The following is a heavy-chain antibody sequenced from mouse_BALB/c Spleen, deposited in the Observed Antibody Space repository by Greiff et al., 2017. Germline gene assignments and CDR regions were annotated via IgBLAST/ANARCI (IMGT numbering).Heavy chain of an antibody. V-gene: IGHV1-18*01. D-gene: IGHD1-1*01. J-gene: IGHJ3*01. CDR2: INPNNGGT. CDR1: GYTFTDYN. Sequence: VQLQQSGPELVKPGASVKIPCKASGYTFTDYNMDWVKQSHGKSLEWIGDINPNNGGTNYNQKFKGKATLTVDKSSSTAYMELRSLTSEDTAVYYCARASSYGSSYGLFAYWGQGTLVTVSA. CDR3: ARASSYGSSYGLFAY.